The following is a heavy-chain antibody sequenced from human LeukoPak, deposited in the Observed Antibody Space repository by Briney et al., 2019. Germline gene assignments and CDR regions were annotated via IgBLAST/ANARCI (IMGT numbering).Heavy chain of an antibody. CDR3: ARVYYGSGSYPSGNY. V-gene: IGHV5-51*01. CDR2: IYPGDSDT. J-gene: IGHJ4*02. Sequence: GESLKISCKGSGYSFTSYWIGWVRQMPGKGLEWMGIIYPGDSDTRYSPSFQGQVTISADKSNSTAYLQWSSLKASDTAMYYCARVYYGSGSYPSGNYWGQGTLVTVSS. D-gene: IGHD3-10*01. CDR1: GYSFTSYW.